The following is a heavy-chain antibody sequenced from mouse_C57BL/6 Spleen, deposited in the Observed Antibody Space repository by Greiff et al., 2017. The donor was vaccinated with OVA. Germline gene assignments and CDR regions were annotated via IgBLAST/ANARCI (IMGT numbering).Heavy chain of an antibody. CDR3: ARRGDGYYDWYFDV. CDR1: GYTFTSYW. V-gene: IGHV1-69*01. D-gene: IGHD2-3*01. Sequence: QVQLQQPGAELVMPGASVKLSCKASGYTFTSYWMHWVKQRPGQGLEWIGEIDPSDSYTNYNQKFKGKSTLTVDKSSSTAYMQISSLTSEDSAVYYCARRGDGYYDWYFDVWGTGTTVTVSS. CDR2: IDPSDSYT. J-gene: IGHJ1*03.